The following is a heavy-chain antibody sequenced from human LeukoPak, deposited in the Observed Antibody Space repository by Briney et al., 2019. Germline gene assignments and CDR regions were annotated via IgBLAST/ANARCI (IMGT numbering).Heavy chain of an antibody. CDR2: ISGSGGST. V-gene: IGHV3-23*01. Sequence: GGSLRLSCAASGFTFSNAWMSWVRQAPGRGLEWVSAISGSGGSTYYADSVKGRFTISRDNSKNTLYLQMNSLRAEDTAVYYCAKELELRRWAYWGQGTLVTVSS. CDR1: GFTFSNAW. D-gene: IGHD1-7*01. CDR3: AKELELRRWAY. J-gene: IGHJ4*02.